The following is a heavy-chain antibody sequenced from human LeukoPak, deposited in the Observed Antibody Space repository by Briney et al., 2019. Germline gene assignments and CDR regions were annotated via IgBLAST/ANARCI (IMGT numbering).Heavy chain of an antibody. J-gene: IGHJ5*02. Sequence: SETLSLTCTVSGGSISSSSYYWGWIRQPPGKGLEWIGSIYYSGSTYYNPSLKSRVTISVDTSKNQFSLKLSSVTAADTAVYYCARDLVVVVSAQVYNWFDPWGQGTLVTVSS. CDR1: GGSISSSSYY. CDR2: IYYSGST. V-gene: IGHV4-39*07. D-gene: IGHD2-15*01. CDR3: ARDLVVVVSAQVYNWFDP.